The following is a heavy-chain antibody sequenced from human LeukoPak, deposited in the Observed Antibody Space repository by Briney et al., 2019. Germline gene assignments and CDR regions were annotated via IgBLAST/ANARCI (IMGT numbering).Heavy chain of an antibody. D-gene: IGHD1-26*01. J-gene: IGHJ3*02. CDR3: ARARSGSYYGAFDI. Sequence: ASVKVSCKASGFTFTAYYMHWVRQAPGQGLEWMGWISAYNGNTNYAQKLQGRVTMTTDTSTSTAYMELRSLRSDDTAVYYCARARSGSYYGAFDIWGQGTMVTVSS. V-gene: IGHV1-18*04. CDR2: ISAYNGNT. CDR1: GFTFTAYY.